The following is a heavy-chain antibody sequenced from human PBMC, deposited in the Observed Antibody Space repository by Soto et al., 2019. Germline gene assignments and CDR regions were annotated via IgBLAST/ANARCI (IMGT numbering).Heavy chain of an antibody. V-gene: IGHV3-23*01. CDR2: ISGSGGAT. Sequence: EVQLLESGGGLVQPGGSLRFSCAASRFPFNSYAMSWVRQAPGKGLEWVSAISGSGGATYYAGSVKGRFTISRDNSKDTLYLQMNSLRVEDTAIYHCAKDLDVGDPRAFDIWGQGTMVTVSS. CDR3: AKDLDVGDPRAFDI. D-gene: IGHD2-21*02. J-gene: IGHJ3*02. CDR1: RFPFNSYA.